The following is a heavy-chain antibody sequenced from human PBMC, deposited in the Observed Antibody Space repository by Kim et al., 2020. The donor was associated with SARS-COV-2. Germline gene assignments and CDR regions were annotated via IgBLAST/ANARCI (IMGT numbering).Heavy chain of an antibody. V-gene: IGHV3-23*01. J-gene: IGHJ4*02. CDR3: AKPDPYFDY. CDR1: GFTFSSYA. CDR2: ISGSGDST. Sequence: GGSLRLSCAASGFTFSSYAMTWVRQAPGKGLEWVSTISGSGDSTYYADSVKGRFTISRDNSKNTLYLQTNSLRAEDTAVYYCAKPDPYFDYWGQGTLVTVSS.